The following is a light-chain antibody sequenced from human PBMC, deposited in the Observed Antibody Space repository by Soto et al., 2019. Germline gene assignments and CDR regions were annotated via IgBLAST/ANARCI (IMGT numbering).Light chain of an antibody. CDR3: HQRQSWPRT. J-gene: IGKJ1*01. CDR2: LAS. V-gene: IGKV3-11*01. CDR1: QAVNTR. Sequence: EIVMTQSPATLSVSPGERVTLSCRASQAVNTRLAWYQHRPGQAPRLLIYLASNRAAGVPARFSGSGSGTDFTLTISDVEPEDFAVYYCHQRQSWPRTFGQGTKVDI.